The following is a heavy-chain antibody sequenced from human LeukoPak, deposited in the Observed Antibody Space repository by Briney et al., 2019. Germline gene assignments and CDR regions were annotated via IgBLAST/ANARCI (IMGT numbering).Heavy chain of an antibody. CDR1: GGSFSGYY. CDR2: IYYSGST. V-gene: IGHV4-59*01. CDR3: ARSHGGGYSYGRYYFDY. J-gene: IGHJ4*02. Sequence: SETLSLTCAVYGGSFSGYYWSWIRQPPGKGLEWIGYIYYSGSTNYNPSLKSRVTISVDTSKNQFSLKLSSVTAADTAVYYCARSHGGGYSYGRYYFDYWGQGTLVTVSS. D-gene: IGHD5-18*01.